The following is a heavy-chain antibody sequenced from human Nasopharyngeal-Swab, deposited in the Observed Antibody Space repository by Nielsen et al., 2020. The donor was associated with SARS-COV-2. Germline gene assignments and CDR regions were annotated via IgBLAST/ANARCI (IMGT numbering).Heavy chain of an antibody. J-gene: IGHJ3*02. V-gene: IGHV3-48*03. CDR2: ISSSGSTI. Sequence: GGSLRLSCAASGFTFRSYDMNWVRQAPGKGLEWVSFISSSGSTIYYADSVKGRFTISRDNAKNSLYLQMNSLRAEDTAVYYCATEERITMIVVVITKAFDIWGQGTMVTVSS. CDR1: GFTFRSYD. CDR3: ATEERITMIVVVITKAFDI. D-gene: IGHD3-22*01.